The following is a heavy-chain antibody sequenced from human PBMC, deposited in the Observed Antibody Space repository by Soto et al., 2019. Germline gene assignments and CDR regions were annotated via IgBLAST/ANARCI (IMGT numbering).Heavy chain of an antibody. CDR2: ISSTGNNI. CDR1: GFTFSSYS. CDR3: ARSSCGRYCHGMDV. D-gene: IGHD6-25*01. V-gene: IGHV3-48*02. J-gene: IGHJ6*02. Sequence: HPGGSLRLSCAASGFTFSSYSMNWVRQAPGKGLEWVSYISSTGNNIQYSDSVKGRFTISRDSAKDSLYLQMNSLRDEDTAVYYCARSSCGRYCHGMDVWGQGTTVTVSS.